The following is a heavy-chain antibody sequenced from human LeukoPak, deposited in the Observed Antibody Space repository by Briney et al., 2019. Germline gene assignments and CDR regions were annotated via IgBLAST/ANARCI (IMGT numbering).Heavy chain of an antibody. D-gene: IGHD3-22*01. J-gene: IGHJ4*02. CDR1: GFTFSIYA. CDR3: AKDRPNYYESNGHYYRRDGDY. Sequence: GGSLSLSCAASGFTFSIYAMSWVRQAPGKGLEWVSSISSRSDYTYYEDSMKGRFTISRDNSQNTLYLQMNSLRAEDTAIYYYAKDRPNYYESNGHYYRRDGDYWGQGTLVTVSS. CDR2: ISSRSDYT. V-gene: IGHV3-23*01.